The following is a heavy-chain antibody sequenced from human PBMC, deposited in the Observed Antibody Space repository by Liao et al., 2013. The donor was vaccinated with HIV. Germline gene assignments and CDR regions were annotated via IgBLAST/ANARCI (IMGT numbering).Heavy chain of an antibody. CDR2: INHSGST. CDR3: AREGGFDYARGSYWYFDL. J-gene: IGHJ2*01. Sequence: QVQLQQWGAGLLKPSETLSLTCAVYGGSFSGYYWSWIRQPPGKGLEWIGEINHSGSTNYNPSLKSRVTISVDTSKNQFSLKLSSVTAADTAVYYCAREGGFDYARGSYWYFDLWAVAPWSLS. V-gene: IGHV4-34*01. D-gene: IGHD4-17*01. CDR1: GGSFSGYY.